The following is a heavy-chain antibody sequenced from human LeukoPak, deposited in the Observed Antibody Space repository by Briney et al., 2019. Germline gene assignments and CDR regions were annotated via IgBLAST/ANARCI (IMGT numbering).Heavy chain of an antibody. CDR3: ARSKYSASHVDY. J-gene: IGHJ4*02. CDR2: INSDGSST. D-gene: IGHD1-26*01. V-gene: IGHV3-74*01. Sequence: GGSLGLSCAASGFTFSTYWMHWVRQAPGKGLVWVSRINSDGSSTTYADSAKGRFTISRDNAKSTLYLQMNSLTAEDTALYYCARSKYSASHVDYWGQGTLVTVSS. CDR1: GFTFSTYW.